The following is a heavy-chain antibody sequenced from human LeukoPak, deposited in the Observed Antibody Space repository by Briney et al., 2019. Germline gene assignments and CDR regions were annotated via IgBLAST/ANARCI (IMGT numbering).Heavy chain of an antibody. V-gene: IGHV1-2*02. J-gene: IGHJ4*02. D-gene: IGHD2-8*01. CDR2: INPNNGDT. Sequence: ASLKVSCKTSGYSFTGDFIHWLRQAPGQGLEWMGRINPNNGDTNYGQKFQGRVIMTRDTSISTAYMQLSSLRSDDTALYYCVREIRGLGYRTNIGCQTYVYWGQGTQVIVSS. CDR3: VREIRGLGYRTNIGCQTYVY. CDR1: GYSFTGDF.